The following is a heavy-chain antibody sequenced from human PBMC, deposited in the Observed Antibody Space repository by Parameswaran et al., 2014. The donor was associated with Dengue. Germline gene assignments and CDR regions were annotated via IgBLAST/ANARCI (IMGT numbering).Heavy chain of an antibody. CDR2: IYSGGRT. Sequence: VRQDARERGWEWVSGIYSGGRTVYADAVKGRFTISRHSSKNTLYLQMNSLRGEDTAVYYCARVRVGVDYYYYMDVWGKGTTVTVSS. V-gene: IGHV3-53*04. D-gene: IGHD4-17*01. CDR3: ARVRVGVDYYYYMDV. J-gene: IGHJ6*03.